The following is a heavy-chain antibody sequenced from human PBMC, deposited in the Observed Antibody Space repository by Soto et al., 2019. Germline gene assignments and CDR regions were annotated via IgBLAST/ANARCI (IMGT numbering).Heavy chain of an antibody. CDR2: INSDGSST. CDR3: ARDDGSGSYHVGPGFGGIDY. Sequence: GGSLRLSCAASGFTFSSYWMHWVCQAPGKGLVWVSRINSDGSSTSYADSVKGRFTISRDNAKNTLYLQMNSLRAEDTAVYYCARDDGSGSYHVGPGFGGIDYWGQGTLVTVSS. CDR1: GFTFSSYW. J-gene: IGHJ4*02. V-gene: IGHV3-74*01. D-gene: IGHD3-10*01.